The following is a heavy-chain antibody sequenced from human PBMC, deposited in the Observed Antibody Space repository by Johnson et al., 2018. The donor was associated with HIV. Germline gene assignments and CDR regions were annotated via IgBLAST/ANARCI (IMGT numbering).Heavy chain of an antibody. CDR3: ARGQGGAIPHDAFDI. V-gene: IGHV3-64*01. CDR2: ISSTGGST. Sequence: VQLVESGGGLVQPGGSLRLSCAASGFTFSSYAMHWVRQAPGKGLEYVSAISSTGGSTSYATSVKGRFTIARDNSKNTLDRQMGSLRAEDMAVYYCARGQGGAIPHDAFDIWGQGTMVTVSS. CDR1: GFTFSSYA. D-gene: IGHD3-16*01. J-gene: IGHJ3*02.